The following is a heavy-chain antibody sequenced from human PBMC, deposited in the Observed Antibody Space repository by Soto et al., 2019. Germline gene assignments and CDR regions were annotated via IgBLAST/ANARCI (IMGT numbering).Heavy chain of an antibody. V-gene: IGHV3-11*06. D-gene: IGHD1-7*01. CDR3: ARGGASGTTSRGQVYK. CDR1: GFTFSDYY. Sequence: QVQVVESGGGWVKPGGSLRLSCAASGFTFSDYYMNWIRQAPGKGLAWVSYISSSGDYTKYADSVKGRFPTSRDNAKSSLYLQMNSPRAADTAVYYCARGGASGTTSRGQVYKWGQGTLVTVSS. J-gene: IGHJ4*02. CDR2: ISSSGDYT.